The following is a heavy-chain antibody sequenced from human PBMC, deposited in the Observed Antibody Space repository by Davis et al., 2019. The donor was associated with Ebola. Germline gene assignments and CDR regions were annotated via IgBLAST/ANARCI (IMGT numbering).Heavy chain of an antibody. V-gene: IGHV1-18*01. CDR3: ARAQFPTTSDH. Sequence: AASVKVSCKASGGTFKNYAITWVRQAPGQGLEWMGWINPHNGNTNYAQNVQGRVTMTTDTSTSTAYMEVGSLRSDDTAVYYCARAQFPTTSDHWGQGTLVTVSS. CDR2: INPHNGNT. D-gene: IGHD1-1*01. CDR1: GGTFKNYA. J-gene: IGHJ4*02.